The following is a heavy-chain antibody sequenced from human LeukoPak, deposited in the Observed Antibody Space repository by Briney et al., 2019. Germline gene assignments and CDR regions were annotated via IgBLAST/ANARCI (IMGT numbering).Heavy chain of an antibody. D-gene: IGHD3-10*01. J-gene: IGHJ4*02. CDR3: ARGAYHYGSGSYYFDN. CDR2: IYTSGST. Sequence: SETLSLTCTVSGGSISSYYWSWIRQPAGKGLEWIGRIYTSGSTNHNPSLKSRVTMSVDKSKNQLSLKLSSVTAADTAVYYCARGAYHYGSGSYYFDNWGQGSLVTVSS. CDR1: GGSISSYY. V-gene: IGHV4-4*07.